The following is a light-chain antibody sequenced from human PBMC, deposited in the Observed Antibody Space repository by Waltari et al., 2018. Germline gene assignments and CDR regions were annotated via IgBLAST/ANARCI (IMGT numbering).Light chain of an antibody. Sequence: EIVMTQSPVTLSVSPGERATLSCRASQSVGTKLAWYQQKPGQAPRRLSYGASTRATGIAARFSGIGSGTEFTLTISSLQSEDFAIYYCQQYNLWPWTFDQGTKVDIK. CDR1: QSVGTK. CDR2: GAS. CDR3: QQYNLWPWT. V-gene: IGKV3-15*01. J-gene: IGKJ1*01.